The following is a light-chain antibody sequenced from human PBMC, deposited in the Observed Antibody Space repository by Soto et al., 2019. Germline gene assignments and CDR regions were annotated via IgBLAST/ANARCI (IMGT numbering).Light chain of an antibody. J-gene: IGKJ4*01. CDR1: QSVSSSY. CDR3: QQYGSSSLT. CDR2: GAS. V-gene: IGKV3-20*01. Sequence: EIVLTQSPGTLSLSPGERATLSCRASQSVSSSYLAWYQQKPGQAPRLLIYGASSRAPGIPDRFSGSGSGTAFTFTISRLEPQDFAVDYCQQYGSSSLTFGGRTKVEIK.